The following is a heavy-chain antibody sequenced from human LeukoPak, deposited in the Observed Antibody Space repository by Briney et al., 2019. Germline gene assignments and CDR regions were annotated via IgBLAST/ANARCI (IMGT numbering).Heavy chain of an antibody. CDR1: GFTFSSYA. V-gene: IGHV3-23*01. Sequence: GGSLGLSCAASGFTFSSYAMSWVRQAPGKGLEWVSAISGSGGSTYYADSVKGRFTISRDNSKNTLYLQMNSLRAEDTAVYYCAKGYCSSTSCYEPYYFDYWGQGTLVTVSS. CDR2: ISGSGGST. CDR3: AKGYCSSTSCYEPYYFDY. J-gene: IGHJ4*02. D-gene: IGHD2-2*01.